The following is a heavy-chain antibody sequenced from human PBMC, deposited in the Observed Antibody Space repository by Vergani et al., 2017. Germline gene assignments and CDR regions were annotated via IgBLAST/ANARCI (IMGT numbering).Heavy chain of an antibody. V-gene: IGHV1-69*06. CDR1: GGTFSSYA. CDR2: NIPIFGTA. D-gene: IGHD4-17*01. J-gene: IGHJ5*02. CDR3: ARDPTKTYGDYDWFDP. Sequence: QVQLVQSGAEVKKPGSSVKVSCKASGGTFSSYAISWVRQAPGQGLEWMGGNIPIFGTANYAQKFQGRVTITADKSPSTAYMKLSSLGSEDTAVYYCARDPTKTYGDYDWFDPWGQGTLVTVSS.